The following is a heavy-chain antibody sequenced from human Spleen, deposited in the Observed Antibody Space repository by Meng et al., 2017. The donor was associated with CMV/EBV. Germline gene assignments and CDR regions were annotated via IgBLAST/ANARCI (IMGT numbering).Heavy chain of an antibody. CDR1: FTFSSYA. CDR2: ISSNGGST. CDR3: AREWRVSKWELHTGFDY. J-gene: IGHJ4*02. Sequence: FTFSSYAMHWVRQAPGKGLEYVSAISSNGGSTYYADSVKGRFTISRDNSKNTLYLQMGSLRAEDMAVYYCAREWRVSKWELHTGFDYWGQGTLVTVSS. D-gene: IGHD1-26*01. V-gene: IGHV3-64*02.